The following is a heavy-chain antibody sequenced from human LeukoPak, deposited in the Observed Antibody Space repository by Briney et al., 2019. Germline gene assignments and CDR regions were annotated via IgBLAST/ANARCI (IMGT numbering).Heavy chain of an antibody. Sequence: PSETLSLTCTVSGGSISSSSYYWGWIRQPPGKGLEWIGSIYYSGSTYYNPSLKSRVTISVDTSKNQFSLKLSSVTAADTAVYYCARLGGQWSGSEFDYWGQGTLVTVSP. V-gene: IGHV4-39*01. J-gene: IGHJ4*02. CDR2: IYYSGST. CDR1: GGSISSSSYY. D-gene: IGHD3-3*01. CDR3: ARLGGQWSGSEFDY.